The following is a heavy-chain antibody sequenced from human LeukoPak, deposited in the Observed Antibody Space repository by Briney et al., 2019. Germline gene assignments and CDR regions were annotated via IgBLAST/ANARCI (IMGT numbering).Heavy chain of an antibody. CDR2: IYTSGST. J-gene: IGHJ3*02. CDR3: ARDTYSSGWYHGAFDI. V-gene: IGHV4-4*07. Sequence: SETLSLTCTVSGGSISSYYWSWIRQPAGKGPEWIGRIYTSGSTNYNPSLKSRVTISVDTSKNQFSLKLSSVTAADTAVYYCARDTYSSGWYHGAFDIWGQGTMVTVSS. D-gene: IGHD6-19*01. CDR1: GGSISSYY.